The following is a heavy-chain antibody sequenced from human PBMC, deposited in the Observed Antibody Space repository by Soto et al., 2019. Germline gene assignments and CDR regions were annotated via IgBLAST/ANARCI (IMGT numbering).Heavy chain of an antibody. CDR2: ISSSSSYI. CDR3: ARDHVPGSGGSCYLYNGFDP. V-gene: IGHV3-21*01. D-gene: IGHD2-15*01. J-gene: IGHJ5*02. Sequence: PGGSLRLSCAASGFTFSSYSMNWVRQAPGKGLEWVSSISSSSSYIYYADSVKGRFTISRDNAKNSLYLQMNSLRAEDTAVYYCARDHVPGSGGSCYLYNGFDPWGQRASVTVSS. CDR1: GFTFSSYS.